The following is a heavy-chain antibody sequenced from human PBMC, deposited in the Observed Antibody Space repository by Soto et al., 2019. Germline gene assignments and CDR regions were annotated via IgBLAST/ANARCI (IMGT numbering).Heavy chain of an antibody. Sequence: PSETLSLTCTVSGGSISSYYWSWIRQPPGKGLEWIGYIYYSGSTNYNPSLKSRVTISVDTSKNQFSLKLSSVTAAVTAVCYCAGTFTMFRGVISPFDYWGQGTLVTVSS. D-gene: IGHD3-10*01. J-gene: IGHJ4*02. CDR1: GGSISSYY. V-gene: IGHV4-59*01. CDR3: AGTFTMFRGVISPFDY. CDR2: IYYSGST.